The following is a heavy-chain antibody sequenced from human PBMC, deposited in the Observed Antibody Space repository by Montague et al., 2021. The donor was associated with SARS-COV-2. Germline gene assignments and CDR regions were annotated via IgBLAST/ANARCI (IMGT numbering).Heavy chain of an antibody. CDR3: AGHTPGHYDRSGIYKLYWYFDV. V-gene: IGHV4-39*01. CDR1: GGSVRSSNFY. J-gene: IGHJ2*01. Sequence: SETLSLTCTVSGGSVRSSNFYWVWLRHPPGKGLEWIGSIYYSGITYATLSLQRRVTISVDTSKNHFPLKLNSVTAADTAVYYCAGHTPGHYDRSGIYKLYWYFDVWGRGTLVTVSS. D-gene: IGHD3-22*01. CDR2: IYYSGIT.